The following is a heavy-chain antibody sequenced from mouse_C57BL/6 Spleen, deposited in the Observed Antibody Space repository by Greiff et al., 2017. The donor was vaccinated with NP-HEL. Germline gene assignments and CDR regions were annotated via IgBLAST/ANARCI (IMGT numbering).Heavy chain of an antibody. V-gene: IGHV1-26*01. CDR1: GYTFTDYY. Sequence: EVQLQQSGPELVKPGASVKISCKASGYTFTDYYMNWVKQSHGKSLEWIGDINPNNGGTSYNQKFKGKATLTVDKSSSTAYMELRSLTSEDSAVYYCARPITTVVARGAYFDYWGQGTTLTVSS. CDR2: INPNNGGT. J-gene: IGHJ2*01. CDR3: ARPITTVVARGAYFDY. D-gene: IGHD1-1*01.